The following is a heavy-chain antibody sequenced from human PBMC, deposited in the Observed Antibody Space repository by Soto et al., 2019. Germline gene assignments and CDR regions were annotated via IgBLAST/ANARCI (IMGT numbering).Heavy chain of an antibody. CDR2: IYYSGST. J-gene: IGHJ4*02. V-gene: IGHV4-59*08. D-gene: IGHD6-19*01. Sequence: SETLSLTCTVSGGSISSYYWSWIRQPPGKGLEWIGYIYYSGSTNYNPSLKSRATISVDTSKNQFPLKLSSVTAADTAVYYCARHALPYSSGWYDYWVQGTLVIVFS. CDR3: ARHALPYSSGWYDY. CDR1: GGSISSYY.